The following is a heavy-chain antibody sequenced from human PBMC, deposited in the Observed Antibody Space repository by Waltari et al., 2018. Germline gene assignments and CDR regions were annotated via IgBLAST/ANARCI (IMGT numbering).Heavy chain of an antibody. V-gene: IGHV4-30-4*08. CDR1: GGSISSGDYY. J-gene: IGHJ4*02. D-gene: IGHD1-26*01. Sequence: QVQLQESGPGLVKPSQTLSLTCTVSGGSISSGDYYWSWIRPPPGKGLEWIGYIYYSGSTYYNPSLKSRVTISVDTSKNQFSLKLSSVTAADTAVYYCARENSGVVRMGATWKYYFDYWGQGTLVTVSS. CDR3: ARENSGVVRMGATWKYYFDY. CDR2: IYYSGST.